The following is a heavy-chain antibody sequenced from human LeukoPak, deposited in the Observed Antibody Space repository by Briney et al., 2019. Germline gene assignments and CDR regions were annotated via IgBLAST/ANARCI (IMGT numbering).Heavy chain of an antibody. V-gene: IGHV3-9*01. CDR1: GFTFSSYA. J-gene: IGHJ4*02. Sequence: PGGSLRLSCAASGFTFSSYAMSWVRQAPGKGLEWVSGISWNSGSIGYADSVKGRFTISRDNAKNSLYLQMNSLRAEDTALYYCAKSVREYYFDYWGQGTLVTVSS. CDR3: AKSVREYYFDY. D-gene: IGHD5/OR15-5a*01. CDR2: ISWNSGSI.